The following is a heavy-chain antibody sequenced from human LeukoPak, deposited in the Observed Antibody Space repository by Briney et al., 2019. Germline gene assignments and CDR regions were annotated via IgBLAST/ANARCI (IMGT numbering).Heavy chain of an antibody. J-gene: IGHJ2*01. V-gene: IGHV4-59*02. D-gene: IGHD4-23*01. CDR1: GGSVRSHY. CDR2: IHYSGTT. Sequence: SETLSLTCTVSGGSVRSHYWSWIRQPPGKGLEWIGYIHYSGTTYYNPSLKSRVTMSVDTSKTQVSLNVTSVTAADTAVYYCARVNSGQLLYWFFDLWGRGTLVTVSS. CDR3: ARVNSGQLLYWFFDL.